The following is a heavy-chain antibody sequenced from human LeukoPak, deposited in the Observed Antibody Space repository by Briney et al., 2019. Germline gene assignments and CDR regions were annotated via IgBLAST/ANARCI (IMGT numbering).Heavy chain of an antibody. J-gene: IGHJ3*02. Sequence: SETLSLTCTVSGGSISSYYWSWIRQPAGKGLEWIGRIYTSGSTNYNPSLKSRVTISVDTSKNQFSLKLSSVTAADTAVYYCARDRTLGYCSGGSCYSDAFDIWGQGTMVTVSS. D-gene: IGHD2-15*01. V-gene: IGHV4-4*07. CDR1: GGSISSYY. CDR2: IYTSGST. CDR3: ARDRTLGYCSGGSCYSDAFDI.